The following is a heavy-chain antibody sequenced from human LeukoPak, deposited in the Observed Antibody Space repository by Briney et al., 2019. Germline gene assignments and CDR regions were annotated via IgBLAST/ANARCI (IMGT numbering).Heavy chain of an antibody. J-gene: IGHJ4*02. CDR2: ITNDGSST. CDR1: GLTFSSHW. CDR3: ARGRPRGNDY. V-gene: IGHV3-74*01. Sequence: PGGSLRLSCAASGLTFSSHWMHWVRQAPGKGLVWVSRITNDGSSTTYADSVKGRFSISRDNAKNTLYLQMNSLRVEDTAVYYCARGRPRGNDYWGQGTLVTDSS. D-gene: IGHD4-23*01.